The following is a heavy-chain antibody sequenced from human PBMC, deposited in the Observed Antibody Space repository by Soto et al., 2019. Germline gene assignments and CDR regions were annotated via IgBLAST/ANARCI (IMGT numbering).Heavy chain of an antibody. CDR1: GYTFTSYG. CDR3: ARDAFHYYDSSLIDY. Sequence: QVQLVQSGSEVKKPGASVKVSCKASGYTFTSYGISWVRQAPGQGLEWMGWISAYNGNTNYAQKLQGRVPMTTDTSTSTAYMELRSLRSDDTAMYYCARDAFHYYDSSLIDYWGQGTLVTVSS. J-gene: IGHJ4*02. CDR2: ISAYNGNT. V-gene: IGHV1-18*01. D-gene: IGHD3-22*01.